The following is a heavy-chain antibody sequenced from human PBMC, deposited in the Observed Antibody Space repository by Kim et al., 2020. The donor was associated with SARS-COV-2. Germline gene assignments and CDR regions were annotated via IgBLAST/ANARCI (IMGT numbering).Heavy chain of an antibody. Sequence: GGSLRLSCAASGFTFSSYAMSWVRQAPGKGLEWVSAISGSGGRTYYADSVKGRFTISRDNSKNTLYLQMNSLRAEDTAVYYCAKLVFCRPSITIFGSGGCYFDYWGQGTLVTVSS. CDR3: AKLVFCRPSITIFGSGGCYFDY. J-gene: IGHJ4*02. CDR2: ISGSGGRT. CDR1: GFTFSSYA. D-gene: IGHD3-3*01. V-gene: IGHV3-23*01.